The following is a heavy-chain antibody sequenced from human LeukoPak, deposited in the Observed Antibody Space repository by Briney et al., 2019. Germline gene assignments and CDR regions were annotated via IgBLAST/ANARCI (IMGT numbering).Heavy chain of an antibody. J-gene: IGHJ4*02. D-gene: IGHD1-14*01. CDR1: GVSFSGYY. Sequence: SETLCLACAVYGVSFSGYYWSWIRQPPGKGLEWIGEINHSGSTNYNPSLKSRVTISVDTSKNQFSLKLSSVTAADTAVYYCARGMGYWGQGTLVTVSS. CDR3: ARGMGY. V-gene: IGHV4-34*01. CDR2: INHSGST.